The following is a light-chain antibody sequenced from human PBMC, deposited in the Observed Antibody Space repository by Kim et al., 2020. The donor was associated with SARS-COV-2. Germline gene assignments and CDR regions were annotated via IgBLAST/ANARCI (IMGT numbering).Light chain of an antibody. CDR1: QGISDS. Sequence: ASVGDRVTITCRASQGISDSLAWYQQKPGNVPKVLIYDASALHSGVPSRFSGSGSGTDFTLTISSLQPEDVATYYCQKYNAAPWTFGQGTKVEIK. CDR2: DAS. V-gene: IGKV1-27*01. CDR3: QKYNAAPWT. J-gene: IGKJ1*01.